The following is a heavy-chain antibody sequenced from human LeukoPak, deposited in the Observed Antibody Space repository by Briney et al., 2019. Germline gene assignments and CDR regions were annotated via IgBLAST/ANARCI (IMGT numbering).Heavy chain of an antibody. Sequence: GGSLRLSCAASGFTFSSYWMHWVRQAPGKGLVWVSRINTDGSSTSYADSVKGRFTISRDNAKNSLYLQMNSLRAEDTAVYYCARGYSSSPGVGYWGQGTLVTVSS. CDR1: GFTFSSYW. V-gene: IGHV3-74*01. J-gene: IGHJ4*02. CDR2: INTDGSST. D-gene: IGHD6-6*01. CDR3: ARGYSSSPGVGY.